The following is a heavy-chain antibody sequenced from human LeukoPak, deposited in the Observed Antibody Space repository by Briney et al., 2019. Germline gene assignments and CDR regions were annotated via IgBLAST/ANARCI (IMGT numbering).Heavy chain of an antibody. CDR3: ARGSPVHYYMDV. Sequence: GASVKVSCKASGYTLTGYYMRWVRQAPGQGLEWMGWINPNSGGTNYAQKFQGRVTMTRDTSISTAYMELSRLRSDDTAVYYCARGSPVHYYMDVWGKGTTVTVSS. CDR2: INPNSGGT. V-gene: IGHV1-2*02. D-gene: IGHD3-10*01. CDR1: GYTLTGYY. J-gene: IGHJ6*03.